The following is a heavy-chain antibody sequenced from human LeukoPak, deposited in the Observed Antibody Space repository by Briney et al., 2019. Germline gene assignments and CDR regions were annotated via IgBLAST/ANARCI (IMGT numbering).Heavy chain of an antibody. D-gene: IGHD3-22*01. CDR2: IYHSGST. J-gene: IGHJ5*02. CDR3: ARDPRYYYDSSGIPGWFDP. V-gene: IGHV4-38-2*02. CDR1: GYPISSGYY. Sequence: KPSETLSLTCTVSGYPISSGYYWGWIRQPPGKGLEWIGSIYHSGSTYYNPSLKSRVTISVDTSKNQFSLKLSSVTAPDTAVYYCARDPRYYYDSSGIPGWFDPWGQGTLVTVSS.